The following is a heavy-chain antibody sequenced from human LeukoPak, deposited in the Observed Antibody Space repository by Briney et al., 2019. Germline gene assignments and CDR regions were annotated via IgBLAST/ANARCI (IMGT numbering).Heavy chain of an antibody. D-gene: IGHD6-13*01. Sequence: PGGSLRLSCAASGFTFSSYGMHWVRQAPGKGLEWVAVIWYDGSNKYYADSVKGRFTISRDNSKNTLYLQMNSLRAEDTAVYYCAKDHRRKRSIGGFWYGQLVEPEFDYWGQGTLVTVSS. J-gene: IGHJ4*02. CDR2: IWYDGSNK. CDR3: AKDHRRKRSIGGFWYGQLVEPEFDY. CDR1: GFTFSSYG. V-gene: IGHV3-30*02.